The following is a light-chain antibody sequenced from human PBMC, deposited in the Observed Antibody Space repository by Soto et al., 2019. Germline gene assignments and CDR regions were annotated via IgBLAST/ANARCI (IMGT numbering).Light chain of an antibody. J-gene: IGKJ2*01. CDR1: RSINNW. V-gene: IGKV1-5*03. CDR2: KTF. Sequence: DIQMTQSPSTLSASVGDRVTITCRASRSINNWLAWYQQKPGKAPNLLIYKTFSLQSVVPSRFSGSGSGTEYTLTISSLQPDDFGTYYCQQYNTWYTFGQGTRLELK. CDR3: QQYNTWYT.